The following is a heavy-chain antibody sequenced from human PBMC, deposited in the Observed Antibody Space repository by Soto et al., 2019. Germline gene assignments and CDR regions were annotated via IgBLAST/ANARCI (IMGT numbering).Heavy chain of an antibody. CDR3: ARESVSDYGDYSIDY. D-gene: IGHD4-17*01. CDR2: INSDGSST. V-gene: IGHV3-74*01. J-gene: IGHJ4*02. CDR1: GFTFSSYW. Sequence: SGGSLRLSCAASGFTFSSYWMHWVRQAPGKGLVWVSRINSDGSSTSYADSVKGRFTISRDNAKNTLYLQMNSLRAEDTAVYYCARESVSDYGDYSIDYWGQGTLVTVSS.